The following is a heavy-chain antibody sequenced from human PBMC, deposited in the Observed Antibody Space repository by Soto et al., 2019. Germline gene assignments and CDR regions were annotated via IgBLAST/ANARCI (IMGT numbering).Heavy chain of an antibody. Sequence: VFSGYIINVVDSRTFIRKPPGKGLEWIGYIYNTGTIYYNESLKSRATISLDRSKNQFSLKLSSVTAADSAVYYCAIGEGSIPHTCYDEWIDP. J-gene: IGHJ5*02. CDR1: SGYIINVVDS. CDR2: IYNTGTI. CDR3: AIGEGSIPHTCYDEWIDP. V-gene: IGHV4-30-2*01. D-gene: IGHD3-3*01.